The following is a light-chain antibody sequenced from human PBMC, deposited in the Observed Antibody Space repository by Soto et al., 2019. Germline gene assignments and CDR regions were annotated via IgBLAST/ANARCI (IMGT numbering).Light chain of an antibody. CDR2: DAS. CDR1: QTISSW. Sequence: DIQMTQSPSTLSGSVGDRVTITCRASQTISSWLAWYQQKPGKAPKLLIFDASSLERGVPSRFSGSGSRTDFTLTISSLQPDDFATYYCQQYDTYSPLTFGGGTRVEIK. V-gene: IGKV1-5*01. J-gene: IGKJ4*01. CDR3: QQYDTYSPLT.